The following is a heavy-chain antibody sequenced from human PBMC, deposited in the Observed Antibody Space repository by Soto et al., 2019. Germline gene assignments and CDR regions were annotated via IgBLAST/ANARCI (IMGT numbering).Heavy chain of an antibody. D-gene: IGHD3-10*01. J-gene: IGHJ4*02. CDR3: AKEGDYYGSGSSFDY. V-gene: IGHV3-30*18. Sequence: PGGSLRLSCAASGFTFRSYGMHWVRQAPGKGLEWVAVISYDGSNKYYADSVKGRFTISRDNSKNTLYLQMNSLRAEDTAVYYCAKEGDYYGSGSSFDYWGQGTLVTVSS. CDR2: ISYDGSNK. CDR1: GFTFRSYG.